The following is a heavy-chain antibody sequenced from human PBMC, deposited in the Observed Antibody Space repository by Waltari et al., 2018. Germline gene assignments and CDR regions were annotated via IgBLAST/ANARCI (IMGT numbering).Heavy chain of an antibody. CDR1: GGSISGYY. V-gene: IGHV4-4*07. Sequence: QVHLQESGPGLVQPSETLSLTCTVSGGSISGYYWSWIRQPAGKKLEWIGRILASGSTTYSSSLKSRVTMSVDTSKNQFSLRLSSVTAADTAVYYCARRSGIVAAGDAFDIWGQGTLVTVSS. CDR3: ARRSGIVAAGDAFDI. CDR2: ILASGST. D-gene: IGHD1-26*01. J-gene: IGHJ3*02.